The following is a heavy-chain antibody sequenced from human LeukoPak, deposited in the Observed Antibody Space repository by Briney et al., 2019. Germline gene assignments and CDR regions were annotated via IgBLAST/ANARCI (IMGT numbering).Heavy chain of an antibody. V-gene: IGHV3-23*01. D-gene: IGHD3-22*01. CDR3: AKDDDYYDSSGYSVVFDY. Sequence: PGGSLRLSCAASGFTFSSYAMSWVRQAPGKGLEWVSAISGSGGSTCYADSVKGRFTISRDNSKNALYLQMNSLRAEDTAVYYCAKDDDYYDSSGYSVVFDYWGQGTLVTVSS. CDR1: GFTFSSYA. CDR2: ISGSGGST. J-gene: IGHJ4*02.